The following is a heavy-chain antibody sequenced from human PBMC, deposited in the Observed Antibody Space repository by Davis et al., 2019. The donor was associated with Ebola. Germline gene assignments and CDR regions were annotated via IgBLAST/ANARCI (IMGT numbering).Heavy chain of an antibody. V-gene: IGHV3-11*06. CDR2: ISSSSSYT. CDR3: ASVGLFFREFDP. CDR1: GFTFSDYY. J-gene: IGHJ5*02. D-gene: IGHD2-15*01. Sequence: PGGSLRLSCAASGFTFSDYYMSWIRLAPGKGLEWVSYISSSSSYTNYADSVKGRFTISRDNAKNSLYLQMNSLRAEDTAVYYCASVGLFFREFDPWGQGTLVTVSS.